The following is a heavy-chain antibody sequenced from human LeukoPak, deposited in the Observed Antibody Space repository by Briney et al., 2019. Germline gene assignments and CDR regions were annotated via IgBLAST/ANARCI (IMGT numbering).Heavy chain of an antibody. J-gene: IGHJ5*02. Sequence: GASVKVSCKASGYTFTSYYMHWVRQAPGQGLEWMGIINPSGGSTSYAQKFQGRVTMTRVTSTSTVYMELSSLRSEDTAVYYCARDRWCSGGSCYSGGVGWFDPWGQGTLVTVSS. CDR1: GYTFTSYY. CDR3: ARDRWCSGGSCYSGGVGWFDP. CDR2: INPSGGST. V-gene: IGHV1-46*01. D-gene: IGHD2-15*01.